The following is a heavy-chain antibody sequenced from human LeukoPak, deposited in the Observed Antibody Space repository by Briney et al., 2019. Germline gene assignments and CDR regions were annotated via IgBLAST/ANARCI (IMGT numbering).Heavy chain of an antibody. CDR1: GYTFTNFY. Sequence: ASVKVSCKASGYTFTNFYMHWVRQAPGQGLEWMGIINPSGGNTNFAQKFQGRVTMTRDMSTSTVYMDLSSLRSEDTAVYYCERELCDNYDTYYWGQGTLVTVSS. CDR2: INPSGGNT. J-gene: IGHJ4*02. D-gene: IGHD3-9*01. V-gene: IGHV1-46*01. CDR3: ERELCDNYDTYY.